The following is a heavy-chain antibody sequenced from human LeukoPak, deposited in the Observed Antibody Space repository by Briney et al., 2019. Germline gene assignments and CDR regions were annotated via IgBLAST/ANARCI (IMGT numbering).Heavy chain of an antibody. CDR2: IYDDGSRT. V-gene: IGHV3-74*01. D-gene: IGHD6-19*01. Sequence: PGGSLRLSCAVSGFTFSSHWMHWVRRAPGQGLVWVSRIYDDGSRTNYEDSVNARLTTSRDNAKNTLYLPVNSLRAEDTAVYYCARGHSSGYYTDYWGQGILVTVSS. CDR1: GFTFSSHW. CDR3: ARGHSSGYYTDY. J-gene: IGHJ4*02.